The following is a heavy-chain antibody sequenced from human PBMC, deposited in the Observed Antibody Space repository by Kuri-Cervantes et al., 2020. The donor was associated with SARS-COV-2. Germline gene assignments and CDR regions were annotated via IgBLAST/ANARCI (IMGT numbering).Heavy chain of an antibody. Sequence: GGSLRLSCAASGFTFSGHWIHWVRQAPGKGLVWVSRINPDGSYTTNADSVKGRFTLSRDNAKNMLFLQMNSLRAEDTAVYYCAKCTGIVVVVAAIYYWGQGTLVTVSS. CDR1: GFTFSGHW. CDR3: AKCTGIVVVVAAIYY. D-gene: IGHD2-15*01. J-gene: IGHJ4*02. V-gene: IGHV3-74*03. CDR2: INPDGSYT.